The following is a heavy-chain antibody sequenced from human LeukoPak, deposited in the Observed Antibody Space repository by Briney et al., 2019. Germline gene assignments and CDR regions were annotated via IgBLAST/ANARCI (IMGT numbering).Heavy chain of an antibody. Sequence: SETLSLTCTVSGGSISSYYWSWIRQSPGKELEWIGYIYYSGNTKYNPSLKSRITMAVDTSKNQVSLKLTSVTAADTAIYYCAREVHYYGSGTYFFWFDPWGQGTLVTVSS. CDR3: AREVHYYGSGTYFFWFDP. CDR1: GGSISSYY. CDR2: IYYSGNT. J-gene: IGHJ5*02. V-gene: IGHV4-59*01. D-gene: IGHD3-10*01.